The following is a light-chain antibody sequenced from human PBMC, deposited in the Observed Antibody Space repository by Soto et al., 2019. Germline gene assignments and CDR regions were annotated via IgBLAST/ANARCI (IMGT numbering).Light chain of an antibody. CDR3: QQSDSTPYT. CDR2: DAS. Sequence: DIQMTQSPSSLSASVGDRVTITCRASQTISTYLNWYHQKQGKAPRLLIYDASSLLSGVPSRFSGSGSGTDFTLTIASLQPEDFSTYYCQQSDSTPYTFGQGTKVEI. CDR1: QTISTY. J-gene: IGKJ2*01. V-gene: IGKV1-39*01.